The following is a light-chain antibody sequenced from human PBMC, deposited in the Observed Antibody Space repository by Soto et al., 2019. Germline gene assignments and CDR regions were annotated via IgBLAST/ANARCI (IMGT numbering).Light chain of an antibody. J-gene: IGLJ1*01. CDR1: SSDVGGYNY. V-gene: IGLV2-8*01. CDR2: EVT. CDR3: SSYAGSNTYV. Sequence: QSVLTQPPSASGSPGQSVTISCTGTSSDVGGYNYVSWYQQHPGKALKLLIYEVTKRPSGVPDRFYGSKSGNTASLTVSGLQAEDEADYFCSSYAGSNTYVFGTGTKVTV.